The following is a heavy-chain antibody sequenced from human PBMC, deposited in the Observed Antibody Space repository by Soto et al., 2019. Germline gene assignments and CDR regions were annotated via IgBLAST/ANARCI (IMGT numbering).Heavy chain of an antibody. CDR2: IYYSGST. D-gene: IGHD2-8*01. V-gene: IGHV4-30-4*01. CDR3: ARAMLYPLIAVQTPSFDY. Sequence: SETLSLTCTVSGGSISSGDYYWSWIRQPPGKGLEWIGYIYYSGSTYYNPSLKSRVTISVDTSKNQFSLKLSSVTAADTAVYYCARAMLYPLIAVQTPSFDYWGQGTLVTVSS. CDR1: GGSISSGDYY. J-gene: IGHJ4*02.